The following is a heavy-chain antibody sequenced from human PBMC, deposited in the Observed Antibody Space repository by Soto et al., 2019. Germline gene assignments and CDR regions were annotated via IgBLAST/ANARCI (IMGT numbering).Heavy chain of an antibody. V-gene: IGHV1-18*01. J-gene: IGHJ4*02. CDR3: ARDFTKSSSWPYYFDY. D-gene: IGHD6-13*01. Sequence: QVQLVQSGAEVKKPGASVKVSCKASGYTFTTYGISWVRQAPGQGLEWMGWISAYSGSTKFAQKLQGRVTMTTDTSTTTAYMELRSLTSDDTAVYYCARDFTKSSSWPYYFDYWGQVTLVTVSS. CDR2: ISAYSGST. CDR1: GYTFTTYG.